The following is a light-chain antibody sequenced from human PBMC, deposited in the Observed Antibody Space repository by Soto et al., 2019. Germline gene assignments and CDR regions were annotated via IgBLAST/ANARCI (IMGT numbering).Light chain of an antibody. V-gene: IGKV3-15*01. CDR2: DAS. CDR3: QQYNNWPQT. Sequence: ETMMTQSPDTLSVSLGERATLSGRARQSLRSSLAWYQQKPGQAPRLLIYDASTRATGIPARFSGSGSGTDFTLTISGLQSEDFAVYYCQQYNNWPQTFGQGTKVDIK. J-gene: IGKJ1*01. CDR1: QSLRSS.